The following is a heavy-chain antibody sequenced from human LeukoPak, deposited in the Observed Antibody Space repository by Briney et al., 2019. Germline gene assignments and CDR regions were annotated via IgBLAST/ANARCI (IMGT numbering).Heavy chain of an antibody. CDR2: INPSDGST. J-gene: IGHJ4*02. CDR3: ARDLDSSSSHLFDY. Sequence: ASVKVSCKASGYTFTNYYMHWVRQAPGQGLEWMGIINPSDGSTNYAQKLQGRVTMTTDTSTSTAYMELRSLRSDDTAVYYCARDLDSSSSHLFDYWGQGTLVTVSS. D-gene: IGHD6-6*01. CDR1: GYTFTNYY. V-gene: IGHV1-46*01.